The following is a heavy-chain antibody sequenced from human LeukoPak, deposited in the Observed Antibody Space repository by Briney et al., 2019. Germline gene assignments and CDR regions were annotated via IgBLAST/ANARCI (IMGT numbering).Heavy chain of an antibody. V-gene: IGHV4-4*02. D-gene: IGHD3-10*01. Sequence: PGGSLRLSCAASGFTFSSYSMNWVRQAPGKGLEWIAEIYHSGSTNYNPSLKSRVTISVDKSKNQFSLKLSSVAAADTAMYYCARDSYYFGSGSDNTPYNWFDPWGQGTLVTVSS. CDR1: GFTFSSYSM. J-gene: IGHJ5*02. CDR3: ARDSYYFGSGSDNTPYNWFDP. CDR2: IYHSGST.